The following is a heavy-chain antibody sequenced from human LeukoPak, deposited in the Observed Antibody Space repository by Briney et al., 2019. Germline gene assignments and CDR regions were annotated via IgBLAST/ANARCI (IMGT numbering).Heavy chain of an antibody. CDR3: ARIGHDLYQTFDF. CDR1: GGTFSSYA. J-gene: IGHJ4*01. D-gene: IGHD2-2*01. Sequence: ASVKVSCKASGGTFSSYAISWVRQAPGQGLEWMGRIIPILGIANYAQKFQGRVTITADKSTSTAYMELSSLRSEDTAVYYCARIGHDLYQTFDFWGNGNLITVSS. CDR2: IIPILGIA. V-gene: IGHV1-69*04.